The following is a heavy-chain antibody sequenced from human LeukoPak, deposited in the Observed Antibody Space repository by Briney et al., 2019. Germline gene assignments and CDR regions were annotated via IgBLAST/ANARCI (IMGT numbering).Heavy chain of an antibody. CDR1: GFTFDDYG. V-gene: IGHV3-20*04. Sequence: PGGSLRLSCAASGFTFDDYGMSWVRHAPGKGLEWVSGINWNGGSTGYADSVKGRFTISRDDSENTVYLQMNSLRAEDTAVYYCARDFSNYYDSSSFYGDSCFDYWGQGILVTVSS. J-gene: IGHJ4*02. CDR2: INWNGGST. CDR3: ARDFSNYYDSSSFYGDSCFDY. D-gene: IGHD3-22*01.